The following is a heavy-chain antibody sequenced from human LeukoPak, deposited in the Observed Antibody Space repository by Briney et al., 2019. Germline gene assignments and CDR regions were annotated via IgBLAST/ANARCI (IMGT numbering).Heavy chain of an antibody. CDR1: GGTFSSYA. CDR3: ARDGYSYGNVDY. CDR2: IIPIFGTA. J-gene: IGHJ4*02. D-gene: IGHD5-18*01. Sequence: SEKVSCKASGGTFSSYAISWVRQAPGQGLEWMGGIIPIFGTANYAQKFQGRVTITADESTSTAYMELSSLRSEDTAVYYCARDGYSYGNVDYWGQGTLVTVSS. V-gene: IGHV1-69*01.